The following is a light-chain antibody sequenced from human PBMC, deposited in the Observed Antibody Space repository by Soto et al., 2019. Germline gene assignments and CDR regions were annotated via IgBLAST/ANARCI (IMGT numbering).Light chain of an antibody. CDR1: SGDVGGYNY. CDR2: EVN. CDR3: PSYTSSGPRV. V-gene: IGLV2-14*01. J-gene: IGLJ3*02. Sequence: QSALTQPASVSGSPGQSITISCTGTSGDVGGYNYVSWYQLDPGKAPKLIIYEVNNRPSGVSNRFSGSKSGNTASLTISGLQAEDEADYYCPSYTSSGPRVFGGGTKLTVL.